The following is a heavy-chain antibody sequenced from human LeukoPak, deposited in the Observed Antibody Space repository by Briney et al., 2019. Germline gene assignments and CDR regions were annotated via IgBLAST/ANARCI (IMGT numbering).Heavy chain of an antibody. CDR3: ARTPTVTTVRYYFDY. CDR1: GYTFTGYY. D-gene: IGHD4-11*01. Sequence: ASVKVSCKASGYTFTGYYMHWVRQAPGQGLEWMGWINPNSGGTNYAQKFQGRVTMTRDTSISTAYMELSRLRSDDTTVYYCARTPTVTTVRYYFDYWGQGTLVTVSS. CDR2: INPNSGGT. V-gene: IGHV1-2*02. J-gene: IGHJ4*02.